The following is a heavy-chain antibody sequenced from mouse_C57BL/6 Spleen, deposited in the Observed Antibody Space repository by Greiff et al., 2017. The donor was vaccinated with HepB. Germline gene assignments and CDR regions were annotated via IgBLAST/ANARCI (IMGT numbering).Heavy chain of an antibody. J-gene: IGHJ1*03. CDR1: GFTFSDYY. Sequence: EVKLVESEGGLVQPGSSMKLSCTASGFTFSDYYMAWVRQVPEKGLEWVANINYDGSSTYYLDSLKSRFIISRDNAKNILYLQMSSLKSEDTATYYGARDGLLLGHWYFDVWGTGTTVTVSS. CDR3: ARDGLLLGHWYFDV. V-gene: IGHV5-16*01. CDR2: INYDGSST. D-gene: IGHD3-3*01.